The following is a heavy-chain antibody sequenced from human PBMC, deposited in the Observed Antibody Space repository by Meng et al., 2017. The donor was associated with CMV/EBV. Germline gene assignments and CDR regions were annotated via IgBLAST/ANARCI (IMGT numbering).Heavy chain of an antibody. CDR2: IIPIFGTT. CDR1: GYTFTSYA. CDR3: ARRAVCSDCSNPLAI. Sequence: SVKVSCKASGYTFTSYAMNWVRQAPGQGLEWLGGIIPIFGTTNYAQKFQGRVTFTTDESTTTAYMELSGLTSEDTAVHYCARRAVCSDCSNPLAIWGQGTLVTVSS. V-gene: IGHV1-69*05. D-gene: IGHD6-19*01. J-gene: IGHJ3*02.